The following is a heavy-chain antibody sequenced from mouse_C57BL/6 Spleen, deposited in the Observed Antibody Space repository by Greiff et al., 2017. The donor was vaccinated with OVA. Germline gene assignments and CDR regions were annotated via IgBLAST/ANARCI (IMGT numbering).Heavy chain of an antibody. D-gene: IGHD2-1*01. CDR3: ARRGYYGNYDAMDY. Sequence: VKLVESGAELVKPGASVKISCKASGYAFSSYWMNWVKQRPGKGLEWIGQIYPGDGDTNYNGKFKGKATLTADKSSSTAYMQLSNLTSEDSAVYFCARRGYYGNYDAMDYWGQGTSVTVSS. CDR1: GYAFSSYW. J-gene: IGHJ4*01. CDR2: IYPGDGDT. V-gene: IGHV1-80*01.